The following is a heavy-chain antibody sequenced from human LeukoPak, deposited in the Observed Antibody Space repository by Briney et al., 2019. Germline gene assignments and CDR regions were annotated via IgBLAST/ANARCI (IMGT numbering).Heavy chain of an antibody. Sequence: ASVKVSCKASGYTFTGYYMHWVRQAPGQGLEWMGWISAYNGNTNYAQKLQGRVTMTTDTSTSTAYMELRSLRSDDTAVYYCAREGPYFDSQEPFDYWGQGTLVTVSS. CDR3: AREGPYFDSQEPFDY. J-gene: IGHJ4*02. V-gene: IGHV1-18*04. CDR2: ISAYNGNT. CDR1: GYTFTGYY. D-gene: IGHD3-9*01.